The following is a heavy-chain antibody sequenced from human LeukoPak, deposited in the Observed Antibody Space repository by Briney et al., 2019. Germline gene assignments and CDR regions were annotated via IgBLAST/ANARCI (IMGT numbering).Heavy chain of an antibody. CDR3: ARRGQQLSRYYYYGMDV. J-gene: IGHJ6*04. D-gene: IGHD6-13*01. CDR1: GGSFSGYY. Sequence: SETLSLTCAVYGGSFSGYYWSWIRQPPGKGLEWIGEINHSGSTNYNPSLKSRVTLSVDTSKNQFSLKLSSVTAADTAVYYCARRGQQLSRYYYYGMDVWGKGTTVTVSS. CDR2: INHSGST. V-gene: IGHV4-34*01.